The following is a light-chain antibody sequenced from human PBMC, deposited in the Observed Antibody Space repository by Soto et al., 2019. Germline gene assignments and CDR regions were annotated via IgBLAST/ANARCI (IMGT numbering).Light chain of an antibody. J-gene: IGKJ4*01. V-gene: IGKV1-5*01. Sequence: DIQMTQSPSTLSASVGDRVTITCRASQSISSWLAWYQQKPGKAPKLLIYDASSLESGAPSRFSGRRSGTEFTLTISSLQPDDFATYYCQQYNSYSPLTFGGGTKVEIK. CDR1: QSISSW. CDR2: DAS. CDR3: QQYNSYSPLT.